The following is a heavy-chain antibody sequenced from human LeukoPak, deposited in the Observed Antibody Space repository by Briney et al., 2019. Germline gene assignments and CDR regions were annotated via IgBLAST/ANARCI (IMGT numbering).Heavy chain of an antibody. CDR3: ARTKPVQWLVAFDH. V-gene: IGHV2-5*01. CDR2: FYWNGEK. D-gene: IGHD6-19*01. J-gene: IGHJ4*02. Sequence: SGPTLVIPTQTLTLTCILSEFSRSSSGVGVGWIRQPPGKALEWLALFYWNGEKRQNSSLKSRLTVMKVTSKNQVVLTLTIMNPVDTATYYCARTKPVQWLVAFDHWGEGALGTVSS. CDR1: EFSRSSSGVG.